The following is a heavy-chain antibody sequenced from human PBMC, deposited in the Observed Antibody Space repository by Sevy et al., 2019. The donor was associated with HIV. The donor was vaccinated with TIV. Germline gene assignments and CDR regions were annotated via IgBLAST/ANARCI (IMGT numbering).Heavy chain of an antibody. D-gene: IGHD6-19*01. V-gene: IGHV1-18*01. Sequence: ASVKVSCKASGYTFTSYGISWVRQAPGQGLEWMGWISAYNGNTNYAQKLQGRVTMTTDTSTSTAYMELRSLRSDDTAVYYCARGTLRYSSGWYIDYWGQGTLVTVSS. CDR2: ISAYNGNT. CDR3: ARGTLRYSSGWYIDY. CDR1: GYTFTSYG. J-gene: IGHJ4*02.